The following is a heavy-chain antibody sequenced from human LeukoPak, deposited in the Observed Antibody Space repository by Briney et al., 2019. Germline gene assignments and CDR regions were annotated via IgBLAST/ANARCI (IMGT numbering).Heavy chain of an antibody. CDR3: ARGIPAAGSYYFDY. D-gene: IGHD6-13*01. CDR1: GFTASSYY. Sequence: GGSLRLSCAASGFTASSYYMSWVRQAPGKGLEWVSVIYSDGSTYYADSVKGRFTVSRDNSKNTLCLQMNSLRAEDTAVYYCARGIPAAGSYYFDYWGQGTLVTVSS. J-gene: IGHJ4*02. CDR2: IYSDGST. V-gene: IGHV3-66*01.